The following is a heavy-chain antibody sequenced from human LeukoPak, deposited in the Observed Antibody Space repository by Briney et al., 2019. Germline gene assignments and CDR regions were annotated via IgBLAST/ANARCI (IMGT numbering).Heavy chain of an antibody. V-gene: IGHV4-59*01. CDR2: IYYSGST. Sequence: SGTLSLTCTVSGGSISSYYWSWIRQPPGKGLEWIGYIYYSGSTNYNPSLKSRVTISVDTSKNQFSLKLSSVTAADTAVYYCAEATTPFDAFDIWAQGTMVTVSS. D-gene: IGHD1-14*01. J-gene: IGHJ3*02. CDR3: AEATTPFDAFDI. CDR1: GGSISSYY.